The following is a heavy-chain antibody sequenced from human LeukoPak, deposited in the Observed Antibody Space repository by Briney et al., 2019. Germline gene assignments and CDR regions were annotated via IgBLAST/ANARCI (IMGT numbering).Heavy chain of an antibody. V-gene: IGHV3-11*03. Sequence: KTGGSLRLSCAASGFTFSDYYMSWIRQAPGKGLEWVSYISSSRSRRSYINYADSVKGRFTISRDNSKNTLYLQMNSLRAEDTAVYYCVKVLKQWLDHPDYFDYWGQGTLVTVSS. CDR2: ISSSRSRRSYI. CDR1: GFTFSDYY. D-gene: IGHD6-19*01. CDR3: VKVLKQWLDHPDYFDY. J-gene: IGHJ4*02.